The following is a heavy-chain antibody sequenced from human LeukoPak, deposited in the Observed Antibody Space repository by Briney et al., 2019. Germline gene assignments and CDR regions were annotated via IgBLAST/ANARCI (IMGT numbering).Heavy chain of an antibody. J-gene: IGHJ5*02. CDR2: INHSGST. V-gene: IGHV4-34*01. CDR1: GGSFSGYY. D-gene: IGHD3-10*01. CDR3: ARGPRRSRVRGDGWFDP. Sequence: SETVSLTCAVYGGSFSGYYWSWIRQPPGKGLEWIGEINHSGSTNYNPSLKRRVTRAVDTSKNQFSLKLSSVTAGDTAVYYCARGPRRSRVRGDGWFDPWGQGTLVTVSS.